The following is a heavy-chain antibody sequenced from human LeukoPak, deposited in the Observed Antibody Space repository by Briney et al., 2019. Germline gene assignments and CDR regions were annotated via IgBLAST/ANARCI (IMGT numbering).Heavy chain of an antibody. CDR1: GFXFSTYA. D-gene: IGHD3-22*01. CDR2: ISASRRT. J-gene: IGHJ4*02. CDR3: AKESYYDSSGSFDY. V-gene: IGHV3-23*01. Sequence: GGSLRLSCAASGFXFSTYAISWVRQAPGKGLEWVSGISASRRTYYADSVKGRFTISRDYSKNTLYLQMNSLRAEDTAVYYCAKESYYDSSGSFDYWGQGTLVTVSS.